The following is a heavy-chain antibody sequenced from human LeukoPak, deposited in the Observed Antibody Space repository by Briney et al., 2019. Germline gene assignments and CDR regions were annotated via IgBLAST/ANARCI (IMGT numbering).Heavy chain of an antibody. D-gene: IGHD5-12*01. CDR2: IIPIFGTA. Sequence: SVNVSCKASGGTFSSYAISWVRQAPGQGLEWMGGIIPIFGTANYAQKFQGRVTITADESTRTAYMELSSLRSEDTAVYYCARRMVATWYCFDYWGQGTLVTVSS. J-gene: IGHJ4*02. CDR3: ARRMVATWYCFDY. CDR1: GGTFSSYA. V-gene: IGHV1-69*13.